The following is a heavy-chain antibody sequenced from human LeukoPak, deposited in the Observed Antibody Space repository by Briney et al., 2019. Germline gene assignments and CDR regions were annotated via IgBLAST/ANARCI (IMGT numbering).Heavy chain of an antibody. Sequence: GGSLRLSCAAFGFSFSNFAMSWVRQAPGKGLEWVSAISGSGETTYYADSVKGRFTISRDNSKNTLYLQMNSLRAEDSAVYYCAKDVAAGLRGYFDYWGQGTLVTVSS. J-gene: IGHJ4*02. V-gene: IGHV3-23*01. CDR2: ISGSGETT. CDR1: GFSFSNFA. D-gene: IGHD4-17*01. CDR3: AKDVAAGLRGYFDY.